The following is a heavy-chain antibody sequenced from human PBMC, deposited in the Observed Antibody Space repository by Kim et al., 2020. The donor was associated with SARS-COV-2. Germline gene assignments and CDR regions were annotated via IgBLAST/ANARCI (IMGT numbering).Heavy chain of an antibody. J-gene: IGHJ6*02. CDR2: T. CDR3: ARDSSSALAV. Sequence: TTYADCVKGRFTISSDNAKDTLYLQMNSLSAEDTAVYFGARDSSSALAVWRQGTTVTVSS. V-gene: IGHV3-74*01.